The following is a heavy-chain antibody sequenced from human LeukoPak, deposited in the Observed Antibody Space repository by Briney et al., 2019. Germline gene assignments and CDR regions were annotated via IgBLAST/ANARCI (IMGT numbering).Heavy chain of an antibody. J-gene: IGHJ3*02. V-gene: IGHV3-11*04. D-gene: IGHD3-16*01. CDR3: ARDGGSAAAFDI. CDR1: GFTFSDYY. Sequence: GGSLRLSCGGSGFTFSDYYMSWIRQAPGKGLEWVAYISASGGTKYYGDSVKGRFTISRDNAKNSLYLQMNSLRAEDTAVYYCARDGGSAAAFDIWGQGTMVTVSS. CDR2: ISASGGTK.